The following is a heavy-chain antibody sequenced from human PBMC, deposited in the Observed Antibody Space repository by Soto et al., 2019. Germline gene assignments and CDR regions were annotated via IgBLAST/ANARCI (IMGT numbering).Heavy chain of an antibody. CDR2: IWYDGSNK. CDR1: GFTFSSYG. Sequence: QVQLVESGGGVVQAGRSLRLSCAASGFTFSSYGMHWVRQAPGKGLEWVAVIWYDGSNKYYADSVKGRFTISRDNSKNTLYLQMNSLRAEDTAVYYCARATSTTVTNYYYYMDVWGKGTTVTVSS. J-gene: IGHJ6*03. V-gene: IGHV3-33*01. D-gene: IGHD4-17*01. CDR3: ARATSTTVTNYYYYMDV.